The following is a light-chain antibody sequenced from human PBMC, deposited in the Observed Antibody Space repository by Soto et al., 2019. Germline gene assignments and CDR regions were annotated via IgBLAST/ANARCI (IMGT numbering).Light chain of an antibody. CDR1: GSDVGGYKC. Sequence: QSVLTQPASVSGSPGQSITISCTGTGSDVGGYKCVSWYQQLPGKAPKLMIYDVSYRPSGVSDRFSGSKSGNTASLIISGLQAEDEADYYCSSYASSSPFVFGTGTKVTVL. J-gene: IGLJ1*01. CDR2: DVS. V-gene: IGLV2-14*01. CDR3: SSYASSSPFV.